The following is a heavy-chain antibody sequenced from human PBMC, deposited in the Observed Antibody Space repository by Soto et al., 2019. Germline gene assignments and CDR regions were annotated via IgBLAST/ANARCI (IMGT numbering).Heavy chain of an antibody. CDR1: GYTFTSYG. D-gene: IGHD4-17*01. CDR2: MSDYNGNT. J-gene: IGHJ4*02. CDR3: ARDQLPTRAVTPDY. V-gene: IGHV1-18*04. Sequence: QVQLVQSGAEVKKPEASVKVSCKASGYTFTSYGISWVRQAPGQGLEWMGWMSDYNGNTNYAQKLQCRVTMTTDTSTSTAYMELRSLRSDDTAVYYCARDQLPTRAVTPDYWGQGTLVTVSS.